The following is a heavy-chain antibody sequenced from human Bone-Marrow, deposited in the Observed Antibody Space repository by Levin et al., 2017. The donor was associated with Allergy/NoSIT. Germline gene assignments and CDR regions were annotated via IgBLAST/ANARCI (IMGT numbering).Heavy chain of an antibody. D-gene: IGHD3-22*01. J-gene: IGHJ5*01. CDR1: GFNFEDHA. CDR3: AKGGDYGSSGYFDS. Sequence: SGGSLRLSCAAFGFNFEDHAMHWVRQAPGKGLEWVSGITWNGNTLGYADSVKGRFTISRDNAKDSLYLQMDSLRPADTALYYCAKGGDYGSSGYFDSWGQGALVTVSS. V-gene: IGHV3-9*01. CDR2: ITWNGNTL.